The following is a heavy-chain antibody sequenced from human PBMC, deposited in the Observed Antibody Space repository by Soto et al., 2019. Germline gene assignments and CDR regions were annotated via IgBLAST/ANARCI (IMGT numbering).Heavy chain of an antibody. V-gene: IGHV3-7*01. D-gene: IGHD4-4*01. CDR2: IKQDGSEK. CDR1: GFTFSSYW. CDR3: ARELHHDYRNYALGY. J-gene: IGHJ4*02. Sequence: EVQLVESGGGLVQPGGSLRLSCAASGFTFSSYWMSWVRQAPGKGLEWVANIKQDGSEKYYVDSVKGRFTISRDNAKNSLYLQMNSLRANDTAVYYCARELHHDYRNYALGYWGQGTLVTVSS.